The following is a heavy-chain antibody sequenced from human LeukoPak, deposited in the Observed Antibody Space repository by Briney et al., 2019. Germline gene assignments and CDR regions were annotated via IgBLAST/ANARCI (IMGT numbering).Heavy chain of an antibody. CDR2: IYYSGNT. CDR1: DDSISSGGYY. D-gene: IGHD3-22*01. CDR3: ARSLTYYYDSSGYYYGGLNWFDP. Sequence: PSETLSLTCTVSDDSISSGGYYGGWIRQPPGKGLEWIGNIYYSGNTYYNPSLKSRVTISVDTSKNQFSLKLSSVTAADTAVYYCARSLTYYYDSSGYYYGGLNWFDPWGQGTLVTVSS. V-gene: IGHV4-39*07. J-gene: IGHJ5*02.